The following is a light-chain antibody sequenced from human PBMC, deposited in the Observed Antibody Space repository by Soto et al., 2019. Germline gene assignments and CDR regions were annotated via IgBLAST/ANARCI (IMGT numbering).Light chain of an antibody. CDR3: QQYNNWPPKWT. V-gene: IGKV3-15*01. CDR2: GAS. CDR1: QSVSSN. J-gene: IGKJ1*01. Sequence: IVLTQSPGTLSLSPGERATLSCRASQSVSSNLAWYQQKPGQAPRLLIYGASTRATGIPARFSGSGSGTEFTLTISSLQSEDFAVYYCQQYNNWPPKWTFGQGTKVDIK.